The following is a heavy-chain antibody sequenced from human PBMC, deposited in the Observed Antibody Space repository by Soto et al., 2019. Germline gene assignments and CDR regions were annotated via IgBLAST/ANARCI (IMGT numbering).Heavy chain of an antibody. V-gene: IGHV4-59*01. D-gene: IGHD6-13*01. CDR2: IYYSGST. CDR3: ARRGHSSSWYNWLDP. J-gene: IGHJ5*02. CDR1: GGSISSYY. Sequence: SETLSLTCTVSGGSISSYYWSWIRQPPGKGLEWIGYIYYSGSTNYNPSLKSRVTISVDTSKNQFSLKLSSVTAADTAVYYCARRGHSSSWYNWLDPWGQGTLVTVSS.